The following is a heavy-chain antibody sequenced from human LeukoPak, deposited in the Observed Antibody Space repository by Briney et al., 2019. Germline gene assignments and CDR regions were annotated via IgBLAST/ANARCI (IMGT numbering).Heavy chain of an antibody. D-gene: IGHD2-2*01. CDR1: GGSFSGYY. Sequence: SETLSLTCAVYGGSFSGYYWSWIRQPPGKGLEWIGEINHSGSTNYNPSLKSRVTISVDTSKNQFSLKLSSVAAADTAVYYCARQNCSSTSCYLDGLLFYFDYWGQGTLVTVSS. CDR2: INHSGST. V-gene: IGHV4-34*01. J-gene: IGHJ4*02. CDR3: ARQNCSSTSCYLDGLLFYFDY.